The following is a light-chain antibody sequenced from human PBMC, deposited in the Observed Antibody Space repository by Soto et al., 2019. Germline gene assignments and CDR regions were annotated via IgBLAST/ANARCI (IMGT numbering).Light chain of an antibody. CDR1: QSVSSSY. CDR2: GAS. CDR3: QQYGNSPPMYT. J-gene: IGKJ2*01. V-gene: IGKV3-20*01. Sequence: EIVLTQSPGTLSLSQGERATLSCRASQSVSSSYLSWYQQKPGQAPRLLIYGASCRATGIPDRFSGSGSGTDFTITISRREPEDFAVYYYQQYGNSPPMYTFGQGTKLEIK.